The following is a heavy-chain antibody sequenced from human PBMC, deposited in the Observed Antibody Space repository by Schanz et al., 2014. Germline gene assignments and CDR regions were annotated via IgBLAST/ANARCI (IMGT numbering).Heavy chain of an antibody. CDR2: ISPSTGNT. J-gene: IGHJ6*03. CDR1: GYTFTDYG. Sequence: QVQLVQSGAEVKKPGASVKVSCKASGYTFTDYGVIWVRQAPGQGLEWVGWISPSTGNTHYFDKMEGRVTMTTDTSTSTAYMKLNSLTSEDTAVYYCARVSMEFERGKSCYYYMDVWGRGTTVTGSS. D-gene: IGHD3-10*01. CDR3: ARVSMEFERGKSCYYYMDV. V-gene: IGHV1-18*01.